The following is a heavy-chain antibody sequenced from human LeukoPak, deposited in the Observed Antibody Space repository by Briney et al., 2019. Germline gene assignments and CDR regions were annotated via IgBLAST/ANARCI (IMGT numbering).Heavy chain of an antibody. CDR1: GYSFTNYW. CDR3: ASLDGGNSVRFDL. J-gene: IGHJ2*01. CDR2: IYPGDSDT. D-gene: IGHD4-23*01. V-gene: IGHV5-51*01. Sequence: GEPLKIPSKSSGYSFTNYWIGWGRPMPGKGLEWRGIIYPGDSDTRYSPSFQGQVTISADKSISTAYLQWSSLKASDTAMYYCASLDGGNSVRFDLWGRGTLVTVSS.